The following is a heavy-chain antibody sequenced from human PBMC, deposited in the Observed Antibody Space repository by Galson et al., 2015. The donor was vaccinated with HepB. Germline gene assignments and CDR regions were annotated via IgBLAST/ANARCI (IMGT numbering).Heavy chain of an antibody. D-gene: IGHD1-14*01. CDR3: VRGPGGVLDY. Sequence: SLRLSCAASGFTFSSYSMNWVRQAPGKGLEWVSYISSNGGSTYYADSVKGRFTISRDNSKNTLYLQMSSLRAEDTAVYYCVRGPGGVLDYWGQGTLVTVSS. V-gene: IGHV3-64D*06. CDR2: ISSNGGST. CDR1: GFTFSSYS. J-gene: IGHJ4*02.